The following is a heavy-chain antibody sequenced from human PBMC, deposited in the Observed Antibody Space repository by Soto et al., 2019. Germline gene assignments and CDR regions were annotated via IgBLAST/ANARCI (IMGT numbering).Heavy chain of an antibody. V-gene: IGHV3-11*01. CDR3: ARDSGYSSSADDAFDI. D-gene: IGHD6-6*01. Sequence: GGSLRLSCAASGFTFSDYYMSWIRQAPGKGLEWVSYISSSGSTIYYADSVKGRFTISRDNAKNSLYLQMNSLRAEDTAVYYCARDSGYSSSADDAFDIWGQGTMVTVSS. J-gene: IGHJ3*02. CDR2: ISSSGSTI. CDR1: GFTFSDYY.